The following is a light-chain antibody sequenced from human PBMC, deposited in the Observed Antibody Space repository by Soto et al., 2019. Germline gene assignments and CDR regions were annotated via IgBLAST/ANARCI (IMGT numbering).Light chain of an antibody. CDR3: QQYDTSPYT. Sequence: EVVLTQSPGTLSLSPGERASLSCRASHSIHSSFLAWYQQKPGQAPRLLIYGASSMATDIPDRFSGGGSGTDFTLTVSRLEPEDFAVYYCQQYDTSPYTFGQGTKLEI. V-gene: IGKV3-20*01. J-gene: IGKJ2*01. CDR1: HSIHSSF. CDR2: GAS.